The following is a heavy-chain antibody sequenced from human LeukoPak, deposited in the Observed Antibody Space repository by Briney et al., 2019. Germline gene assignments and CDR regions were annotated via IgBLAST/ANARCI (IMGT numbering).Heavy chain of an antibody. J-gene: IGHJ4*02. D-gene: IGHD6-13*01. V-gene: IGHV3-74*01. CDR2: INNDGRST. CDR3: ARDLMGIAYRGAFYY. CDR1: GFTFSSYW. Sequence: GGSLRLSCAASGFTFSSYWMHWVRQAPGKGLVGVSRINNDGRSTNYADSVKGRFTISRDNAKNTLYLQMNSLRAEDTAVYYCARDLMGIAYRGAFYYWGQGTLVTVSS.